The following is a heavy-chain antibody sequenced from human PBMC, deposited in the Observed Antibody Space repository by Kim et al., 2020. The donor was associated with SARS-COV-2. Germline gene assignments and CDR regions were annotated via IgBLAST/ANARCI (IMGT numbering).Heavy chain of an antibody. V-gene: IGHV4-59*01. CDR2: IYYSGST. J-gene: IGHJ4*02. CDR1: GGSISSYY. CDR3: ARGGGRNWKGSYYFDY. Sequence: SETLSLTCTVSGGSISSYYWSWIRQPPGKGLEWIGYIYYSGSTNYNPSLKSRVTISVDTSKNQFSLKLSSVTAADTAVYYCARGGGRNWKGSYYFDYWGQGTLVTVSS. D-gene: IGHD1-20*01.